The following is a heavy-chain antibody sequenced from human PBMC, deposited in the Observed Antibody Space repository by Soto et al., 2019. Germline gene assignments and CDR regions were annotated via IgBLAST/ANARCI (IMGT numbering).Heavy chain of an antibody. V-gene: IGHV3-30*18. D-gene: IGHD2-2*01. Sequence: GGSLRLSCAASGFTFNIYGMHWVRHAPDKGLEWVALISHDGNIKYYSDSVRGRFTISKDNSRTTLFLQMNSLGPEDTAIYFCAKTIVPAAVRPIDYWGLGTLVTV. J-gene: IGHJ4*02. CDR1: GFTFNIYG. CDR2: ISHDGNIK. CDR3: AKTIVPAAVRPIDY.